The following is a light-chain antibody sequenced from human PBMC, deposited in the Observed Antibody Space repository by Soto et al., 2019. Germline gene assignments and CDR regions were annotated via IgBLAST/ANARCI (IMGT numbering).Light chain of an antibody. CDR2: EGS. Sequence: QSALTQPASVSGSRGQSITISCTGTSSDVGSYNLVSWYQQHPGKAPKLMIYEGSKRPSGVSNRFSGSKSGNTASLTISGLRAEDEADYSCCSYAGSSTYVFGTGTKVTVL. V-gene: IGLV2-23*01. CDR3: CSYAGSSTYV. J-gene: IGLJ1*01. CDR1: SSDVGSYNL.